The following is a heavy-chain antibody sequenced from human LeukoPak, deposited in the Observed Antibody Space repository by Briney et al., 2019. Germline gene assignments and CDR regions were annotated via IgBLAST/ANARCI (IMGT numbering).Heavy chain of an antibody. D-gene: IGHD5-18*01. CDR2: ISISSRYI. CDR1: GFTFNNYS. V-gene: IGHV3-21*01. Sequence: GGSLRLSCAASGFTFNNYSMNWVRQAPGKGLEWVSSISISSRYIYYADSVKGRFTISRDSAKNSLYLQMNSLRAEDTAVYYCARDGLGLQLWFSFDSWGQGTLVTVSS. CDR3: ARDGLGLQLWFSFDS. J-gene: IGHJ4*02.